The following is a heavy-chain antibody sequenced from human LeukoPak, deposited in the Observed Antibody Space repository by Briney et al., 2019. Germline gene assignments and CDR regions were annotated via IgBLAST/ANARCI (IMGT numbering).Heavy chain of an antibody. CDR1: GYSFTSYW. CDR2: IYPGDSDT. V-gene: IGHV5-51*01. D-gene: IGHD2-21*02. J-gene: IGHJ5*02. Sequence: GEALKISCKGSGYSFTSYWLGRVRQMPGKGLEWMGIIYPGDSDTRYSPSFQGQVTISADKSICTAYLQWSSLKASDTAMYYCARQRGGAVYCGGDCYYNWFDPWGQETLVTVSS. CDR3: ARQRGGAVYCGGDCYYNWFDP.